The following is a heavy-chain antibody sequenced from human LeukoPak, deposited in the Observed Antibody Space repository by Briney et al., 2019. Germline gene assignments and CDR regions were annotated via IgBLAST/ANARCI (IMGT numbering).Heavy chain of an antibody. CDR3: ARVNAAAGSFDY. Sequence: SETLSLTCTVSGGSISSGGYYWSWIRQPPGKGLEWIGYIYHGGSTYYNPSLKSRVTISVDRSKNQFSLKLSSVTAADTAVYYCARVNAAAGSFDYWGQGTLVTVSS. CDR1: GGSISSGGYY. D-gene: IGHD6-13*01. V-gene: IGHV4-30-2*01. J-gene: IGHJ4*02. CDR2: IYHGGST.